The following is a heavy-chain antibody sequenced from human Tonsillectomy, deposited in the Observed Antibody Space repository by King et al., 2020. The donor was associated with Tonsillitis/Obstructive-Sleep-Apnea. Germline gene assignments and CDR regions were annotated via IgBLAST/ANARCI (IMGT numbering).Heavy chain of an antibody. CDR2: INPNSGGT. CDR1: GYTFTGYY. CDR3: ARAVLYDSSCYYYSPFDY. V-gene: IGHV1-2*02. D-gene: IGHD3-22*01. J-gene: IGHJ4*02. Sequence: VQLVESGAEVKKPGASVKVSCKASGYTFTGYYMHWVRQAPGQGLEWMGWINPNSGGTNYAQKCQGRVTMTRDTSISTAYIELSRLRSDDTAVYYCARAVLYDSSCYYYSPFDYWGQGALVTVSS.